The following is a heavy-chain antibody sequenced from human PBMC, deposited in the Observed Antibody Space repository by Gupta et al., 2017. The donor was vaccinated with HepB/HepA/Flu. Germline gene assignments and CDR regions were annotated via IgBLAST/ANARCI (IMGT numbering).Heavy chain of an antibody. Sequence: EVQPVESGGDLIEPGGSLRLSCAASVFTLSDVWMTWVRQAPGKGLEWVGRIRRKTDVGSTDYAAPVKGRFTISRDESKNTLSLAXNXLTTEDXAVYDCNSQQVNYWGQGTLVTVSS. J-gene: IGHJ4*02. CDR2: IRRKTDVGST. CDR3: NSQQVNY. CDR1: VFTLSDVW. V-gene: IGHV3-15*01. D-gene: IGHD2-2*01.